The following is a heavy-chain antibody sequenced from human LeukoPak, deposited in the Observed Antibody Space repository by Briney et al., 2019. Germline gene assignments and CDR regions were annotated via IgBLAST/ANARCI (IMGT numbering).Heavy chain of an antibody. CDR1: GGSIGSGSYY. CDR3: AREVWSSGFVGSDY. Sequence: SETLSLTCTVSGGSIGSGSYYWSWIRQPAGKGLEWIGRIYTSGSTNYNPSLKSRVTISVDTSKNQFSLKLSSVTAADTAVYYCAREVWSSGFVGSDYWGQGTLVTVSS. V-gene: IGHV4-61*02. CDR2: IYTSGST. D-gene: IGHD3-22*01. J-gene: IGHJ4*02.